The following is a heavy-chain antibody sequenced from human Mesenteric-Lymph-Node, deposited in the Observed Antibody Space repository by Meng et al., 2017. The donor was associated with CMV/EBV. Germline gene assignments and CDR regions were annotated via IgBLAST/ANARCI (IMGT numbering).Heavy chain of an antibody. V-gene: IGHV3-23*01. CDR3: AKDLGTCISTSCYWDY. Sequence: GGSLRLSCAASGITFGDHAMTWVRQAPGKGLQWVSSISASGSATYYADSVKGRFTISRDNSRSTLFLQMNSLRAEDTAVYYCAKDLGTCISTSCYWDYWGQGTLVTVXS. CDR2: ISASGSAT. D-gene: IGHD2-2*01. CDR1: GITFGDHA. J-gene: IGHJ4*02.